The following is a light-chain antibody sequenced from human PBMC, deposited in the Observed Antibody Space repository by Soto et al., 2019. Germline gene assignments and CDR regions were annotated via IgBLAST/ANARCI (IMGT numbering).Light chain of an antibody. CDR2: GNN. J-gene: IGLJ1*01. Sequence: QFVLTQPPSVSGAPGQRVTISCTGSSSNIGAGYDVHWYQQLPGTAPKLLIFGNNNRPSGVPDRFSGSKSGTSASLAITGLQAEDEADYYCQSYDSSLTGVFGTGTKLTVL. CDR1: SSNIGAGYD. V-gene: IGLV1-40*01. CDR3: QSYDSSLTGV.